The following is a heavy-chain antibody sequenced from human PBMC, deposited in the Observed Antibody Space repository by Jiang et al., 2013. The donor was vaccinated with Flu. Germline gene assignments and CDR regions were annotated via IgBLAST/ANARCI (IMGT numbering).Heavy chain of an antibody. J-gene: IGHJ4*02. Sequence: KRYSPSLRSRLTITKDTSKNQVVLTMTDMDPVDTATYYCAHMSYGDYSFDFWGQGTLVTVSS. D-gene: IGHD4-17*01. V-gene: IGHV2-5*01. CDR2: K. CDR3: AHMSYGDYSFDF.